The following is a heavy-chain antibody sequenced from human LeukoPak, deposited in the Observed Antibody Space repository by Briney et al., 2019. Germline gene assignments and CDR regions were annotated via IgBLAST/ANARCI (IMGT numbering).Heavy chain of an antibody. CDR3: ARVTGGNSPGNSRPDAFDI. CDR1: GYTFTGYY. CDR2: INPNSGGT. D-gene: IGHD4-23*01. Sequence: ASVKVSCKASGYTFTGYYMHWVRQAPGQGLEWMGWINPNSGGTNYAQKFQGRVTMTRDTSISTAYMELSSLRSEDTAVYYCARVTGGNSPGNSRPDAFDIWGQGTMVTVSS. J-gene: IGHJ3*02. V-gene: IGHV1-2*02.